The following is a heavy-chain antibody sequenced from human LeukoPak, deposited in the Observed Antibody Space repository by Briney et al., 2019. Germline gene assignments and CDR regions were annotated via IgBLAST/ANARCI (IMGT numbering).Heavy chain of an antibody. Sequence: GGSLRLSCAASGFTFSSYAMSWVRQAPGKGLEWVSAISGSGGSTYYADSVKGRFTISRDNSKNTLYLQMNSLGAEDTAVYYCARVYSSSWYSMGRVGNWFDPWGQGTLVTVSS. V-gene: IGHV3-23*01. CDR2: ISGSGGST. CDR3: ARVYSSSWYSMGRVGNWFDP. J-gene: IGHJ5*02. CDR1: GFTFSSYA. D-gene: IGHD6-13*01.